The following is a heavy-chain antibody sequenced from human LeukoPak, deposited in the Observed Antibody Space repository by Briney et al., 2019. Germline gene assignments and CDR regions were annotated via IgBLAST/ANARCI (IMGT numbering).Heavy chain of an antibody. CDR2: IYTSGST. D-gene: IGHD1-26*01. Sequence: SETLSLTCTVSGGSISSYYWSWIRQPAGKGLEWIGRIYTSGSTNYNPSLKSRVTMSVDTSKNQFSLKLRSVTAADTAMYYCARAPGSSHFYYYMDVWGKGTTVTVSS. V-gene: IGHV4-4*07. CDR1: GGSISSYY. CDR3: ARAPGSSHFYYYMDV. J-gene: IGHJ6*03.